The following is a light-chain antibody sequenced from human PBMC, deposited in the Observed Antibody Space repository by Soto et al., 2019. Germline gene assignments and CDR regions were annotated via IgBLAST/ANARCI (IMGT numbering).Light chain of an antibody. V-gene: IGKV1-5*01. CDR2: DAS. CDR3: QQYNSYSWK. Sequence: DIQMTPSPSTLSASVVDRVTITCRASQSISSWLAWYQQKPGRAPKLLIYDASSLESGVPSRFSGSGSGTEFTLTISSLQPDDFATYYCQQYNSYSWKFGQGTTVDIK. J-gene: IGKJ1*01. CDR1: QSISSW.